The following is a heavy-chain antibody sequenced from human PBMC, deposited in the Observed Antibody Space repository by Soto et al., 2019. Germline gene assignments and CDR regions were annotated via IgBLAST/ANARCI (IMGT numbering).Heavy chain of an antibody. CDR2: IIPLFGTA. V-gene: IGHV1-69*12. D-gene: IGHD3-22*01. CDR1: GGIFNNYA. J-gene: IGHJ4*02. CDR3: ANYGFGSVYYRVFDS. Sequence: QVQLVQSGAEVKKPGSSVKVSCKVSGGIFNNYAIAWVRQAPGQGLEWMGGIIPLFGTAKCAQRFQGRVTISADESTSTAYLELTSLRSEDTAMYYCANYGFGSVYYRVFDSGGQGALVTVSS.